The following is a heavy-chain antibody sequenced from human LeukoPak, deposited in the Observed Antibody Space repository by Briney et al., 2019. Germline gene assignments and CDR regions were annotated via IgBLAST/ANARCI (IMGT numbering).Heavy chain of an antibody. Sequence: ASVKVSRKVSGYTFTDYYMHWVQQAPGKGLEWMGLVDPEDGETIYAEKFQGRVTITADTSTDTAYMELSSLRSEDTAVYYCATSRYYDSSGYYSPAAEYFQHWGQGTLVTVSS. CDR2: VDPEDGET. D-gene: IGHD3-22*01. CDR3: ATSRYYDSSGYYSPAAEYFQH. V-gene: IGHV1-69-2*01. J-gene: IGHJ1*01. CDR1: GYTFTDYY.